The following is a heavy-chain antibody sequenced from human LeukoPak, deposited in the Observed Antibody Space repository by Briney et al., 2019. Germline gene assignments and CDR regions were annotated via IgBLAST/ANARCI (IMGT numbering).Heavy chain of an antibody. V-gene: IGHV4-4*02. CDR3: AKVTTIYSFDY. CDR2: IYHSGST. J-gene: IGHJ4*02. CDR1: GGSISSDNW. D-gene: IGHD3-3*01. Sequence: SETLSLTCAVSGGSISSDNWWSWVRQPPGKGLEWIGEIYHSGSTNYNPSLESRVTISVDKSKNQFSLKLSSVTAAVTAVYYCAKVTTIYSFDYWGQGTLVTVSS.